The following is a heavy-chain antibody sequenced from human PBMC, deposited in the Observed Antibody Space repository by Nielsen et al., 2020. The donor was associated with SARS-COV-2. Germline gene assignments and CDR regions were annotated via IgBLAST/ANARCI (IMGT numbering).Heavy chain of an antibody. V-gene: IGHV3-33*06. J-gene: IGHJ6*02. Sequence: SCAASGFTFSSYGMHWVRQAPGKGLEWVAVIWYDGSNKYYADSVKGRFTISRDNSKNTLYLQMNSLRAEDTAVYYCAKDPGGMDVWGQGTTVTVSS. CDR3: AKDPGGMDV. CDR2: IWYDGSNK. D-gene: IGHD1-14*01. CDR1: GFTFSSYG.